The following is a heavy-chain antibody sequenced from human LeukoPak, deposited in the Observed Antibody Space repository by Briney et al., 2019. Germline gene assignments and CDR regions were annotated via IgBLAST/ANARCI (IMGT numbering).Heavy chain of an antibody. V-gene: IGHV3-49*04. Sequence: GGSLRLSCTASGFTFGDYAMSWVRQAPGKGLEWVGFIRSKAYGGTTEYAASVKGRFTISRDDSKSIAYLQMNSLKTEDTAVYYCTRWGLRVRGVFTPFDYWGQGTLVTVSS. D-gene: IGHD3-10*01. CDR1: GFTFGDYA. CDR3: TRWGLRVRGVFTPFDY. J-gene: IGHJ4*02. CDR2: IRSKAYGGTT.